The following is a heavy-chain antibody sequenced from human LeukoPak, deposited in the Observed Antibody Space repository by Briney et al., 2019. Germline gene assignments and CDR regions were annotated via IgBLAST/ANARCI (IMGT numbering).Heavy chain of an antibody. V-gene: IGHV3-23*01. CDR2: LSDSGDST. Sequence: PGGSLRLSCAASGFTFTNYAMTWVRQAPGKGLEWVSALSDSGDSTYYATSVRGRFTVSRDNSQNTVFLQMNSLRAEDTALYYCAKQTYSGWSSSFDFWGQGILVTVSS. CDR3: AKQTYSGWSSSFDF. CDR1: GFTFTNYA. J-gene: IGHJ4*02. D-gene: IGHD6-19*01.